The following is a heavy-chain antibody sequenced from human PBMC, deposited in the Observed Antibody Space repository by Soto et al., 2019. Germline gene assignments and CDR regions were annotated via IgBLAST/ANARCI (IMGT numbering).Heavy chain of an antibody. V-gene: IGHV3-30*18. Sequence: QVQLVESGGGVVQPGRSLRLSCAASGFTFSSYGMHWVRQAPGKGLEWVAVISYDGSNNYYADSVKGRFTISRDNSKTTLYLQMNSLRAEDTAVYYCAKDVLRFLEWLAFYGMDVWGQGTTVTVSS. CDR1: GFTFSSYG. CDR3: AKDVLRFLEWLAFYGMDV. J-gene: IGHJ6*02. D-gene: IGHD3-3*01. CDR2: ISYDGSNN.